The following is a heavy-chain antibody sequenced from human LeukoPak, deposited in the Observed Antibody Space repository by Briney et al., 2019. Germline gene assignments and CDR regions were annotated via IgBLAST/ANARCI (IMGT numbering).Heavy chain of an antibody. D-gene: IGHD6-19*01. CDR2: MNPNSGNT. J-gene: IGHJ4*02. Sequence: GESLKVSCKASGYTFTSYDINWVRQATGQGLEWKGWMNPNSGNTGYAQKFQGRVTMTRNTSISTAYMELSSLRSEDTAVYYCARGVAVVDFDYWGQGTLVTVSS. V-gene: IGHV1-8*01. CDR3: ARGVAVVDFDY. CDR1: GYTFTSYD.